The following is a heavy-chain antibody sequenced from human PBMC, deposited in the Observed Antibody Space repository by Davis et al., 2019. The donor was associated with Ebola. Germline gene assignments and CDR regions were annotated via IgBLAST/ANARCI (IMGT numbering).Heavy chain of an antibody. CDR2: FDPEGGET. V-gene: IGHV1-24*01. CDR3: ARGVGVGYSYGYDY. CDR1: GYTLTELS. Sequence: ASVKVSCKVSGYTLTELSMHWVRQAPGKGLEWMGGFDPEGGETIYAQKFQGRVTMTEDTSTDTAYMELSSLRSEDTAVYYCARGVGVGYSYGYDYWGQGTLVTVSS. J-gene: IGHJ4*02. D-gene: IGHD5-18*01.